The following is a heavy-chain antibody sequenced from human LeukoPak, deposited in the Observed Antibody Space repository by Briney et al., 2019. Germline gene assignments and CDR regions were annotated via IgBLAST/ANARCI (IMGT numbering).Heavy chain of an antibody. CDR2: INPKRGAT. Sequence: ASVKVSCKASGYTFTDYYIHWVRQAPGQGLQWMGWINPKRGATTYAQKFQGRVTMTRDTSINIAYMELSSLRSDDTALYYCARSPIAVVPAAIMSLRAPSDYWGQGTLVSVSS. J-gene: IGHJ4*02. CDR3: ARSPIAVVPAAIMSLRAPSDY. D-gene: IGHD2-2*02. CDR1: GYTFTDYY. V-gene: IGHV1-2*02.